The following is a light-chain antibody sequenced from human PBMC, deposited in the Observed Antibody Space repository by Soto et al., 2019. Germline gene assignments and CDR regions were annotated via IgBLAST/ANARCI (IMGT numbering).Light chain of an antibody. Sequence: DLKMNQSPSALSASIGDRVTITCRASQSISRWLAWYQQKPGEAPKLLIYETSSLEDGVPSRFTGSGSGTEFSLTITSLQPEDFASYYCQQYNPYSRTFGQGTKVDIK. J-gene: IGKJ1*01. V-gene: IGKV1-5*03. CDR1: QSISRW. CDR3: QQYNPYSRT. CDR2: ETS.